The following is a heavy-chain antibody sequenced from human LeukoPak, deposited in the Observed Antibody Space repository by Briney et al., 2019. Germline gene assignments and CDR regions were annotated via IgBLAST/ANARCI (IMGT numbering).Heavy chain of an antibody. D-gene: IGHD3-22*01. CDR2: ISAYNGNT. V-gene: IGHV1-18*01. J-gene: IGHJ4*02. CDR3: AREDYYDSSGSPFDY. CDR1: GYTFTSYG. Sequence: ASVKVSCKASGYTFTSYGISWVRQAPGQGLEWMGWISAYNGNTHYAQKLQGRVTMTTDTSASTAYMELRSLRSDDTAVYYCAREDYYDSSGSPFDYWGQGTLVTVSS.